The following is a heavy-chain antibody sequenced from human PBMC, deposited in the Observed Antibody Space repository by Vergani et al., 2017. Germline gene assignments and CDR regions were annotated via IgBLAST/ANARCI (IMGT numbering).Heavy chain of an antibody. Sequence: EVQLLESGGGLVQPGGSLRLSCAASGFTFSTYAMTWVRQAPGKGLEWVSTISSDGGSAYYADSVKGRFTISRDNSKNTLSLQMNSLTAEDTAIYYCARDRGSGSSKLYYYGMDVWGQGTTVTVSS. CDR1: GFTFSTYA. D-gene: IGHD3-10*01. CDR3: ARDRGSGSSKLYYYGMDV. V-gene: IGHV3-23*01. CDR2: ISSDGGSA. J-gene: IGHJ6*01.